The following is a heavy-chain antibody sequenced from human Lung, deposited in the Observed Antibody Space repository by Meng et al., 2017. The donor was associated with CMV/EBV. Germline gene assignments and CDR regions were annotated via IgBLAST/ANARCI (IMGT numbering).Heavy chain of an antibody. J-gene: IGHJ4*02. D-gene: IGHD3-10*01. CDR3: ACNSGDC. V-gene: IGHV3-7*01. CDR2: IKAAGSEK. Sequence: GESLKISCAASGFTFSSHWMCWVRQAPGKGLEWVANIKAAGSEKYYVDSVKGRFTVSRDNAKNSLYLQMNSLRAEDTAVYYCACNSGDCWGQGTLVTVSS. CDR1: GFTFSSHW.